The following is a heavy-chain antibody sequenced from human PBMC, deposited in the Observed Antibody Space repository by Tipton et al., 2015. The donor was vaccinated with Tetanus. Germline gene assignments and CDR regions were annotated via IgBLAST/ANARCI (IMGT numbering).Heavy chain of an antibody. J-gene: IGHJ5*02. CDR2: IYYSGST. D-gene: IGHD3-16*01. CDR3: ARDQGGGRVARLNWFGP. CDR1: GASISSGGYF. Sequence: GASISSGGYFWNWIHHRPGKGLEWIGYIYYSGSTFYNPSLKSRVTISVDTSNNQFSLRLSSVTAADTGVYYCARDQGGGRVARLNWFGPWGQGTLVTVSS. V-gene: IGHV4-31*02.